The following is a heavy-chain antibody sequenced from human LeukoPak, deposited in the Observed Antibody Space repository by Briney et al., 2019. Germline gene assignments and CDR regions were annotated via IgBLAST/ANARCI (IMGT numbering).Heavy chain of an antibody. CDR1: GFTFSSYA. CDR3: ARGENYYDSSGYYYV. V-gene: IGHV3-23*01. D-gene: IGHD3-22*01. Sequence: SGGSLRLSCAASGFTFSSYAMSWVRQAPGKGLEWVSAISGSGGSPYYADSVKGRFTISRDNSKNTLYLQMNSLRAEDTAVYYCARGENYYDSSGYYYVWGQGTLVTVSS. J-gene: IGHJ4*02. CDR2: ISGSGGSP.